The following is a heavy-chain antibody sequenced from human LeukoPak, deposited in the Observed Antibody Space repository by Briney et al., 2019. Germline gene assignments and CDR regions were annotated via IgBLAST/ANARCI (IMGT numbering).Heavy chain of an antibody. V-gene: IGHV3-66*02. J-gene: IGHJ4*02. CDR2: IYSGGST. CDR3: ARYRNRGDYDY. CDR1: GFTVSRNY. Sequence: GGSLRLSCAASGFTVSRNYMSWVRQAPGKGLEWVSVIYSGGSTNYADSVKGRFTISRDNSKNTLYLQMNSLRAEDTAVYYCARYRNRGDYDYWGQGTLVTVSS. D-gene: IGHD1-14*01.